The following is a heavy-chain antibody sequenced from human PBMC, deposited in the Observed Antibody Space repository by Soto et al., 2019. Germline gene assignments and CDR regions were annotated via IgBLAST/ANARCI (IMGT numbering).Heavy chain of an antibody. CDR3: GRHPYGDYDIMDV. D-gene: IGHD4-17*01. V-gene: IGHV5-51*01. Sequence: GESLKISCKGSGYSFSNYWIGWVRQMPGKGLEWMGIIYPGNSDIRYSPSFQGQVTISADKSISTAYLQWSSLKASDTAMYYCGRHPYGDYDIMDVWGQGTMVTVSS. J-gene: IGHJ6*02. CDR1: GYSFSNYW. CDR2: IYPGNSDI.